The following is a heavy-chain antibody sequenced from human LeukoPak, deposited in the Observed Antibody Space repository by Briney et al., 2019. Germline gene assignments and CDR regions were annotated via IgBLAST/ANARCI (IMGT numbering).Heavy chain of an antibody. V-gene: IGHV4-34*01. D-gene: IGHD3-10*01. Sequence: SETLSLTCAVYGGSFSGYYWSWIRQPPGKGLEWIGEINHSGSTNYNPSLKSRVTISVDTSKNQFSLKLSSVTAADTAVYYCARDLSEYGWFGELYYWGQGTLVTVSS. CDR3: ARDLSEYGWFGELYY. J-gene: IGHJ4*02. CDR1: GGSFSGYY. CDR2: INHSGST.